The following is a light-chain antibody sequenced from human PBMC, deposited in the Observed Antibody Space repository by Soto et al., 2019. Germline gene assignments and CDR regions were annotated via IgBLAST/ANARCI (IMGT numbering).Light chain of an antibody. Sequence: QSVLTQPASVSGSPGQSITISCTGTSSDVGGYNYVSWYQQHPGKAPKLMIYEVSNRPSGVSNRFSGSKSGNTASLTISGLQAEDEADYYCISYTSSSTLGHVVFGGGTKLTVL. CDR1: SSDVGGYNY. J-gene: IGLJ2*01. V-gene: IGLV2-14*01. CDR3: ISYTSSSTLGHVV. CDR2: EVS.